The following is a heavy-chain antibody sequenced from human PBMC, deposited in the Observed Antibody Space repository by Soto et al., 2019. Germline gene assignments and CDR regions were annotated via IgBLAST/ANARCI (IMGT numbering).Heavy chain of an antibody. V-gene: IGHV3-30-3*02. CDR3: AKSRNGRGYYFDY. Sequence: QVPLVESGGGVVQPGRSLRLSCAASGFTFSSYAMHWVRQAPGKGLEWVAVISYDGSNKYYADSVKGRFTISRDNSKNTLYLQMNSLRAEDTAVYYCAKSRNGRGYYFDYWGQGTLVTVSS. CDR2: ISYDGSNK. CDR1: GFTFSSYA. J-gene: IGHJ4*02. D-gene: IGHD1-26*01.